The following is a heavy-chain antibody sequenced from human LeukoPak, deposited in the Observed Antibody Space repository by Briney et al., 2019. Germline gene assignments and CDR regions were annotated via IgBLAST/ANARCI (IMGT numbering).Heavy chain of an antibody. D-gene: IGHD2-15*01. Sequence: SETLSLTCTVSSGSISSSNYYWIWIRQPAGGGLEWIGRISTIGITNYNPSLISRVTISIDTSKNQFSLKLSSVTAADTAVYYCARDGCGGSCFHYYYYYMDVWGKGTTVTISS. CDR1: SGSISSSNYY. J-gene: IGHJ6*03. CDR2: ISTIGIT. V-gene: IGHV4-61*02. CDR3: ARDGCGGSCFHYYYYYMDV.